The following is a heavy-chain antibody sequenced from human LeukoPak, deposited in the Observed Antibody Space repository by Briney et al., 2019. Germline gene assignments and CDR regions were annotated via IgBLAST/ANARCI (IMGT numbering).Heavy chain of an antibody. Sequence: SVKVSCKASGGTFSGYAISWVRQAPGQGLEWMGRIIPILGIPNYAQKFQGRVTITADKSTTTAYMELSSLRSEDTAVYYCATEAIVVVTARDYWYFDLWGRGTLVTVSS. V-gene: IGHV1-69*04. D-gene: IGHD2-21*02. J-gene: IGHJ2*01. CDR3: ATEAIVVVTARDYWYFDL. CDR1: GGTFSGYA. CDR2: IIPILGIP.